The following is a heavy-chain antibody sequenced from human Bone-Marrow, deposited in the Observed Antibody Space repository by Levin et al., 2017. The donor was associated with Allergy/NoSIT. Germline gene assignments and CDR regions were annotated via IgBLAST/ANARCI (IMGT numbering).Heavy chain of an antibody. Sequence: GESLKISCTASGFTFSNYGMHWVRQAPGKGLEWVAVISSDGSIENYANSVKGRFTISRDNPKNTLYLQMNSLRAEDAAVYYCAKRGHDYGDPLDYWGRGTLVTVSS. CDR3: AKRGHDYGDPLDY. D-gene: IGHD4-17*01. V-gene: IGHV3-30*18. J-gene: IGHJ4*02. CDR1: GFTFSNYG. CDR2: ISSDGSIE.